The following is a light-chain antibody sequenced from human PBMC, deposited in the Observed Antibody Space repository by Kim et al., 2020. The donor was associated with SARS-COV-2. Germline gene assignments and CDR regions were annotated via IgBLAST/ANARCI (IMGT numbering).Light chain of an antibody. Sequence: QPASIPCRSSQSLVYTNGDTFLNWFHQRPGQSPRRLIYRVSDRDSGVPDRFNGSGSGTDFTLRISRVEAEDVGIYYCMQATHWPYTFGQGTKLEI. J-gene: IGKJ2*01. CDR3: MQATHWPYT. CDR1: QSLVYTNGDTF. CDR2: RVS. V-gene: IGKV2-30*01.